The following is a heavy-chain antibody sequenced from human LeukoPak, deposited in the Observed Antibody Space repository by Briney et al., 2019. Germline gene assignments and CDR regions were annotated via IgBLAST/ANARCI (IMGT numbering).Heavy chain of an antibody. V-gene: IGHV3-11*04. CDR2: ISSSGSTI. J-gene: IGHJ4*02. D-gene: IGHD6-19*01. CDR3: ARDKKGIAVAGVLDY. CDR1: GFTFSDYY. Sequence: PGGTLRLSCAASGFTFSDYYMSWIRQAPGQGLEWVSYISSSGSTIYYADSVKGRFTTSRDNAKNSLYLQMNSLRADDTAVYYCARDKKGIAVAGVLDYWGQGTLVTVSS.